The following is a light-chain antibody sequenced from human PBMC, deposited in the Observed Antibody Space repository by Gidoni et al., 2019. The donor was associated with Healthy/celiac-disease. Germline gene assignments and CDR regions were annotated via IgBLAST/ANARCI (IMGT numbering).Light chain of an antibody. Sequence: DIVMTQSPDSLAVSLGERATIHCKSSQSVLYSSNNKNYLAWYQQKPGQPPTLLIYWSSTRESGVPDRFSGSGSGTDFTLTISSLQAEDVAVYYCQQYYSTQYTFGQGTKLEIK. CDR2: WSS. V-gene: IGKV4-1*01. CDR1: QSVLYSSNNKNY. CDR3: QQYYSTQYT. J-gene: IGKJ2*01.